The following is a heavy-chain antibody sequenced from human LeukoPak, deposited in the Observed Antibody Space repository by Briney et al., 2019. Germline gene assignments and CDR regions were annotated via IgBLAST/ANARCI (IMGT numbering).Heavy chain of an antibody. D-gene: IGHD3-22*01. V-gene: IGHV3-33*06. CDR1: GFTFSSFG. CDR2: IWYDGSNK. Sequence: GGSLRLSCAASGFTFSSFGMHWVRQAPGKGLEWVAVIWYDGSNKYYADSVKGRFTISRDNSKNTLYLQMNSLRAEDTAVYHCAKSLPRTYYYDSSGYWGGAFDIWGQGTMVTVSS. J-gene: IGHJ3*02. CDR3: AKSLPRTYYYDSSGYWGGAFDI.